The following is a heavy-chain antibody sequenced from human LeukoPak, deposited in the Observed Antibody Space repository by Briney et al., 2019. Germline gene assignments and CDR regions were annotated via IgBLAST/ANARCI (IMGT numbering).Heavy chain of an antibody. Sequence: ASVKVSCKVSGNTLTELSIHWVRQAPGKGLEWMGGFDPEDGETIYAQKLQGRVTMTTDTSTSTAYMELRSLRSDDTAVYYCARDYRPYDSSRWFDPWGQGTLVTVSS. CDR3: ARDYRPYDSSRWFDP. CDR1: GNTLTELS. V-gene: IGHV1-24*01. D-gene: IGHD3-22*01. J-gene: IGHJ5*02. CDR2: FDPEDGET.